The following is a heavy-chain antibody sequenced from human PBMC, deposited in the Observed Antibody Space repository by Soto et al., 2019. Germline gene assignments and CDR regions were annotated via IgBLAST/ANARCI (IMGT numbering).Heavy chain of an antibody. CDR1: GGSFSGYY. J-gene: IGHJ4*02. D-gene: IGHD1-20*01. CDR2: INHSGST. Sequence: QVQLQQWGAGLLKPSETLSLTCAVYGGSFSGYYWSWIRQPPGKGLEWIGEINHSGSTNYNPSLKSRVTISVDTSKNQFSLKLSSVTAADTAVYYCARGAIALNWIPVEGFDYWGQGTLVTVSS. V-gene: IGHV4-34*01. CDR3: ARGAIALNWIPVEGFDY.